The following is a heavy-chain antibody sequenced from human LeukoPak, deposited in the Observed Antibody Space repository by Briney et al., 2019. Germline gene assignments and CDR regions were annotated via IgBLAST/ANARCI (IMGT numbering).Heavy chain of an antibody. CDR3: ARWYSSGLKDLNY. CDR2: ISSSSDTI. Sequence: PGGSLRLSCAASGFTFGPYTMNWVRQAPGKGLEWVSSISSSSDTIYYADSVKGRFTISRDNGKNSLYLQMNSLRAEDTAVYYCARWYSSGLKDLNYWGQGALVTVSS. V-gene: IGHV3-48*04. J-gene: IGHJ4*02. CDR1: GFTFGPYT. D-gene: IGHD6-19*01.